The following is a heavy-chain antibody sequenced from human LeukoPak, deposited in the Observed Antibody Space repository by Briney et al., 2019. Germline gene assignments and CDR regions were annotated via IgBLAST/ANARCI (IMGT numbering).Heavy chain of an antibody. CDR3: ARDPTTVTKGLDI. Sequence: SETLSLTCTVSGDSMNSHYWSWIRQPPGKGLERIGYISYIGSTNYNPSLKSRVTISVDTSKNQFSLRLSSVTAADTAVYYCARDPTTVTKGLDIWGQGTMVTVSS. CDR1: GDSMNSHY. J-gene: IGHJ3*02. D-gene: IGHD4-17*01. V-gene: IGHV4-59*11. CDR2: ISYIGST.